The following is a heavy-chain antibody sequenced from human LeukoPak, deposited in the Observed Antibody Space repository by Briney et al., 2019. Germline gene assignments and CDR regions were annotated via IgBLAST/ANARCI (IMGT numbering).Heavy chain of an antibody. V-gene: IGHV4-34*01. CDR1: GGSFSGYY. Sequence: SETLSLSCAVYGGSFSGYYWSWIRQPPGKGLEWIGEINHSGSTNYNPSLKSRVTISVDTSKNQFSLKLNSVTAADTAVYYCARPRRDGYPSGGYFQHWGQGTLVTVSS. CDR3: ARPRRDGYPSGGYFQH. J-gene: IGHJ1*01. CDR2: INHSGST. D-gene: IGHD5-24*01.